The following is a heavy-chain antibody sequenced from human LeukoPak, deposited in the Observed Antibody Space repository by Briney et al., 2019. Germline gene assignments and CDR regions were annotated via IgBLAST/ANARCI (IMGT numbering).Heavy chain of an antibody. CDR2: IYYLGST. J-gene: IGHJ2*01. CDR3: ARDRPGSYWYFDL. V-gene: IGHV4-59*01. Sequence: NPSETLSLTCAVYGGSFSGYYWSWIRQPPGKGLEWVGHIYYLGSTNYNPSLKSRVTISIDTSKNYFSLKLNSVIAADTAVYYCARDRPGSYWYFDLWGRGTLVTVSS. CDR1: GGSFSGYY. D-gene: IGHD3-10*01.